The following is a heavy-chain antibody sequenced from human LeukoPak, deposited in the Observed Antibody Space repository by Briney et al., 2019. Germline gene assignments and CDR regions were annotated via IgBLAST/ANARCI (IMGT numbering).Heavy chain of an antibody. V-gene: IGHV1-18*01. CDR1: GYTFTSYG. J-gene: IGHJ4*02. CDR3: ARRALLWFGELSYDY. D-gene: IGHD3-10*01. CDR2: ISAYNGNT. Sequence: GASVKVSCKASGYTFTSYGISWVRQAPGQGLEWMGWISAYNGNTNYAQKLQGRVTMTTDTSTSTAYMELRSLRSDDTAVYYCARRALLWFGELSYDYWGQGTLVSVSS.